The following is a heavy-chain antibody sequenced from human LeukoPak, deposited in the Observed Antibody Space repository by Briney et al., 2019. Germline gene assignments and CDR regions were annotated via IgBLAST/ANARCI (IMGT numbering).Heavy chain of an antibody. CDR3: VRGGSYYPNYYYYYMDV. V-gene: IGHV4-59*01. Sequence: SETLSLTCTVSGGSISSYYWSWIRQPPGKGLEWIGYIYYSGSTNYNPSLKSRVTISVATSKNQFSLKLSSVTAADTAVYYCVRGGSYYPNYYYYYMDVWGKGTTVTVSS. D-gene: IGHD1-26*01. J-gene: IGHJ6*03. CDR2: IYYSGST. CDR1: GGSISSYY.